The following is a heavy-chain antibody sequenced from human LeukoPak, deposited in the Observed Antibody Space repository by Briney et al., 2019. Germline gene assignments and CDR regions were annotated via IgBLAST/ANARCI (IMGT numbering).Heavy chain of an antibody. Sequence: ASVKVSCKASGYTFTSYGISWVRQAPGQGLEWMGWISAYNGNTNYAQKLQGRVTMTTDTSTSTAYMELRSLRSDDTAVYYCARALLSYYYGSGSSQEGNWFDPWGQGTLATVSS. J-gene: IGHJ5*02. D-gene: IGHD3-10*01. CDR2: ISAYNGNT. CDR3: ARALLSYYYGSGSSQEGNWFDP. CDR1: GYTFTSYG. V-gene: IGHV1-18*01.